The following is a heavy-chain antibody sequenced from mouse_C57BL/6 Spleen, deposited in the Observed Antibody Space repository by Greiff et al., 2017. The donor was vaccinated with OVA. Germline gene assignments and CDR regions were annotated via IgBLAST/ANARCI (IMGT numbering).Heavy chain of an antibody. CDR1: GFSLTSYA. CDR2: IWTGGGT. CDR3: ARNYYGSSYGWYFDV. D-gene: IGHD1-1*01. Sequence: VKLMESGPGLVAPSQSLSITCTVSGFSLTSYAISWVRQPPGKGLEWLGVIWTGGGTNYNSALNSRLSISKDNSKSQVFLKMNSLQTDDTARYYCARNYYGSSYGWYFDVWGTGTTVTVSS. J-gene: IGHJ1*03. V-gene: IGHV2-9-1*01.